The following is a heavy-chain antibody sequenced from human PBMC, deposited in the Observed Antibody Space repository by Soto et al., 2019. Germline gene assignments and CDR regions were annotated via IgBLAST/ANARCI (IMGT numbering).Heavy chain of an antibody. V-gene: IGHV3-23*01. CDR1: GFTFSNYG. D-gene: IGHD6-19*01. Sequence: EVQLLESGGGLVQPGGSLRLSCAASGFTFSNYGMSWVRQAPGKGPEWVSMISTGGEATHYADSVKGRFAISRDNSRNTLYLQMTSLSAEYTAVYYCTKGGGGSGYYDPSHLWGQGTVVPVSS. CDR3: TKGGGGSGYYDPSHL. CDR2: ISTGGEAT. J-gene: IGHJ3*01.